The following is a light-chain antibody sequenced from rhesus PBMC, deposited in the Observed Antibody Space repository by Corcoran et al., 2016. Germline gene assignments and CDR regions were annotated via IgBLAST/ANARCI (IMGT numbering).Light chain of an antibody. CDR3: LQHNSYPYG. Sequence: DIQMTQSPSSLSASVGDTVTITCRASQGISNYLNWFQQKPGKAPKLLIDAASSLESGVPTRCSGSGSGTAFTLTISRLQPEDFATYYWLQHNSYPYGFGQGTKVEIK. J-gene: IGKJ2*01. CDR1: QGISNY. V-gene: IGKV1-28*02. CDR2: AAS.